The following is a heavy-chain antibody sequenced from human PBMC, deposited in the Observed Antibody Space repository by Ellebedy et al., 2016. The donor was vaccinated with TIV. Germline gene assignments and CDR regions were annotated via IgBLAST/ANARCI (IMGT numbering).Heavy chain of an antibody. Sequence: MPSETLSLTCTVSGGSVSPYYWSWIRQAPGKGLEWIGHMYYSGSSNYNSSLKSRVTMSIDTSKNQFSLKMSSVTAADTAVYYCAASESADSDYWGPGTLVTVSS. V-gene: IGHV4-59*02. J-gene: IGHJ4*02. D-gene: IGHD2-2*01. CDR3: AASESADSDY. CDR2: MYYSGSS. CDR1: GGSVSPYY.